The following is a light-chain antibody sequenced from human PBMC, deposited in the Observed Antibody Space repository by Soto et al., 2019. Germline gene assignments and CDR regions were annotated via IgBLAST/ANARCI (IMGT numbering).Light chain of an antibody. CDR1: QNVGNNY. J-gene: IGKJ1*01. Sequence: DIVLTQSPGTLSLSPGERATLSCRASQNVGNNYLAWYQQKPGRAPRLLIYDASSSVPGLPDRFSGSGSGRDFTLTIVRVEPEDFAVYYCQQVATSPRTFGQGTKVEIK. V-gene: IGKV3-20*01. CDR2: DAS. CDR3: QQVATSPRT.